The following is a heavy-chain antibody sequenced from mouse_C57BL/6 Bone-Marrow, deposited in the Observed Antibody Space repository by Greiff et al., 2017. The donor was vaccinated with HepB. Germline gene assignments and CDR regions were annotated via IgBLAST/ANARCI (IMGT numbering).Heavy chain of an antibody. V-gene: IGHV1-81*01. Sequence: VMLVESGAELARPGASVKLSCKASGYTFTSYGISWVKQRTGQGLEWIGEIYPRSGNTYYNEKFKGKATLTADKSSSTAYMELRSLTSEDSAVYFWARSGTVVPYWYFDVWGTGTTGTVSS. CDR3: ARSGTVVPYWYFDV. CDR2: IYPRSGNT. CDR1: GYTFTSYG. J-gene: IGHJ1*03. D-gene: IGHD1-1*01.